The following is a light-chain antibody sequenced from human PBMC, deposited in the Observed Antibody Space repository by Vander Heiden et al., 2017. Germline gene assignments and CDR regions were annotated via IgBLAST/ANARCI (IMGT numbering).Light chain of an antibody. Sequence: QAVVTQEPSLTVSPGGTVTLTCDSSPGPVTSGHYPSWFQQKPGQAPRTLIFDTSNRHSWTPARFSGSLLGGKAALTLSGAQPEDEAKYYCLVSYTGARRVVFGGGTRLTVL. J-gene: IGLJ2*01. V-gene: IGLV7-46*01. CDR3: LVSYTGARRVV. CDR2: DTS. CDR1: PGPVTSGHY.